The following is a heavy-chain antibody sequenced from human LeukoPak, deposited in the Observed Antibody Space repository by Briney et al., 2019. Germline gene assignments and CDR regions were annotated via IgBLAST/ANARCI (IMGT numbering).Heavy chain of an antibody. CDR3: ARDRFSHYYGSRSPPDY. D-gene: IGHD3-10*01. CDR1: GFTFSSYS. Sequence: NPGGSLRLSCAASGFTFSSYSMNWVRQAPGKGLEWVSSISSSSSYIYYADSVKGRFTISRDNAKNSLYLQMNSLRAEDTAVYYCARDRFSHYYGSRSPPDYWGQGTLVTVSS. CDR2: ISSSSSYI. J-gene: IGHJ4*02. V-gene: IGHV3-21*01.